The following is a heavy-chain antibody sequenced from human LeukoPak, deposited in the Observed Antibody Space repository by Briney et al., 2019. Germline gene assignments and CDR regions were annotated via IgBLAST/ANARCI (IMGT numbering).Heavy chain of an antibody. Sequence: SETLSLTCTVSGGSISSSYYYWGWIRQPPGKGLEWIGSIYYSGSTYYNPSLKSRVTISVDTSKNQFSLKLRSVTAADTAVYYCARSAGYYFDYWGQGTLVTVSS. J-gene: IGHJ4*02. V-gene: IGHV4-39*01. CDR3: ARSAGYYFDY. CDR1: GGSISSSYYY. D-gene: IGHD1-14*01. CDR2: IYYSGST.